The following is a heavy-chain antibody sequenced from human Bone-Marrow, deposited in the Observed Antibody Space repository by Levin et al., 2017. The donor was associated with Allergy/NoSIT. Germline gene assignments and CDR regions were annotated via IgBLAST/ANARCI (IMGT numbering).Heavy chain of an antibody. J-gene: IGHJ2*01. Sequence: SGPTLVKPTQTLTLTCTFSGFSLSTSGVGVGWIRQPPGKALEWLALIYWDDDKRYSPSLKSRLTITKDTSKNQVVLTMTNMDPVDTATYYCAHSRCLYTDDDYGDYYSYASPLGYFDLWGRGTLVTVSS. D-gene: IGHD4-17*01. CDR3: AHSRCLYTDDDYGDYYSYASPLGYFDL. V-gene: IGHV2-5*02. CDR1: GFSLSTSGVG. CDR2: IYWDDDK.